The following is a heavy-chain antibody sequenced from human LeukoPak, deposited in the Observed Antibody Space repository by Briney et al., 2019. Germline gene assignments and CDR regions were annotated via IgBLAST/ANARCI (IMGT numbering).Heavy chain of an antibody. CDR2: INHSEYI. CDR1: GGSFSGYY. J-gene: IGHJ5*02. CDR3: ARGNGYCSSTSCPHWFDP. V-gene: IGHV4-34*01. D-gene: IGHD2-2*01. Sequence: PSVTLSLTCAVYGGSFSGYYWSWIRQPPGKGLEWIGEINHSEYINFNPSLKSRVTISVDTSKNQFSLKLSSVTAADTAVYYCARGNGYCSSTSCPHWFDPWGQGTLVTVSS.